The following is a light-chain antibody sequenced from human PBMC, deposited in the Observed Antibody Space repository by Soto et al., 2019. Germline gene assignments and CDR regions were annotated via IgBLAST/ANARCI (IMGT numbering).Light chain of an antibody. CDR3: QQYNQWPLT. CDR2: GAS. Sequence: ETVMTQSPATLSVSPGERATLSCRAGQSVNSYLAWYQQKPGQAPRLLIRGASARATGIPARFSGSGSGTEFTLTISSLQSEDFAAYYCQQYNQWPLTFGGGTKVDIK. J-gene: IGKJ4*01. V-gene: IGKV3-15*01. CDR1: QSVNSY.